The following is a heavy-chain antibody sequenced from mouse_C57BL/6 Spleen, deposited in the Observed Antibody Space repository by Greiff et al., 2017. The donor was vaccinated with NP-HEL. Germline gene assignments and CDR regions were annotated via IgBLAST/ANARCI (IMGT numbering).Heavy chain of an antibody. V-gene: IGHV5-12*01. D-gene: IGHD2-2*01. CDR2: ISNGGGST. J-gene: IGHJ1*03. CDR1: GFTFSDYY. Sequence: EVNLVESGGGLVQPGGSLKLSCAASGFTFSDYYMYWVRQTPEKRLEWVAYISNGGGSTYYPDTVKGRFTISRDNAKNTLYLQMSRLKSEDTAMYYCARHDYYGYDWYFDVWGTGTTVTVSS. CDR3: ARHDYYGYDWYFDV.